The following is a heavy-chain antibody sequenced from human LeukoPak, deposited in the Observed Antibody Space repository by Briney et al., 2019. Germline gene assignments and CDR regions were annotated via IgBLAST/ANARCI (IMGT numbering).Heavy chain of an antibody. CDR2: IYYSGST. J-gene: IGHJ4*02. CDR3: AGSGSYYDFDY. V-gene: IGHV4-59*08. Sequence: SETLSLTCTVSGGSISSYYWSRIRQPPGKGLEWIGYIYYSGSTNYNPSLKSRVTISVDTSKNQFSLKLSSVTAADTAVYYCAGSGSYYDFDYWGQGTLVTVSS. CDR1: GGSISSYY. D-gene: IGHD1-26*01.